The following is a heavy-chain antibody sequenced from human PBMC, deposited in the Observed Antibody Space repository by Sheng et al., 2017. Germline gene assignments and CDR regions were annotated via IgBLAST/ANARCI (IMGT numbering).Heavy chain of an antibody. J-gene: IGHJ6*03. CDR2: IKQDGSEN. CDR1: GFTFSSYY. D-gene: IGHD2-2*01. V-gene: IGHV3-7*01. CDR3: ARVIVVVPGAANYMDV. Sequence: EVQLVESGGGLVQPGGSLRLSCAASGFTFSSYYMSWVRQAPGKGLQWVANIKQDGSENYYVDSVKGRFTISRDNAKNSLYLQMNSLRAEDTAAYYCARVIVVVPGAANYMDVVGPRGPRSPSP.